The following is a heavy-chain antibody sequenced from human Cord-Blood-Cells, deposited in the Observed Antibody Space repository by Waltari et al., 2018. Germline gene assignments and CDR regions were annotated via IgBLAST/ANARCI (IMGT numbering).Heavy chain of an antibody. V-gene: IGHV1-69*01. D-gene: IGHD7-27*01. J-gene: IGHJ4*02. CDR3: ARDNWGRGGGKGLDY. CDR1: GVPIRSSA. Sequence: QVQLVQSGDEVKKPGSSVKVSCMASGVPIRSSALNWVRQGPGQGLEWMGGIIPIFGTANYAQKFQGRVTITADESTSTAYMELSSLRSEDTAVYYCARDNWGRGGGKGLDYWGQGTLVTVSS. CDR2: IIPIFGTA.